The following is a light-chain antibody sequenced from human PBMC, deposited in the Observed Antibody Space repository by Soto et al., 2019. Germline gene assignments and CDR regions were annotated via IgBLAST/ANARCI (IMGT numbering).Light chain of an antibody. V-gene: IGLV2-14*01. Sequence: QSALTQPPSASGSPGQSVTISCTGTSSDVGGYNYVSWYQQHPGKAPKLMIYEVTSRPSEVSARFSGSKSGSTASLTISGLQAEDEAAYYCSSYSTTSSTHVLFGGGTKVTVL. J-gene: IGLJ2*01. CDR1: SSDVGGYNY. CDR2: EVT. CDR3: SSYSTTSSTHVL.